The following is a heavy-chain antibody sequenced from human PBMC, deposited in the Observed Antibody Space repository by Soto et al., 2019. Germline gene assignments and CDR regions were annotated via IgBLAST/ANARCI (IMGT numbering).Heavy chain of an antibody. Sequence: GASVKVSCKASGGTFSSYAISWVRQAPGQGFEWMGGIIPIFGTANYAQKFQGRVTITADESTSTAYMELSSLRSEDTAVFYCARDPRRMERDWYFDYWGQGTLVTVSS. CDR1: GGTFSSYA. CDR3: ARDPRRMERDWYFDY. D-gene: IGHD1-1*01. CDR2: IIPIFGTA. V-gene: IGHV1-69*13. J-gene: IGHJ4*02.